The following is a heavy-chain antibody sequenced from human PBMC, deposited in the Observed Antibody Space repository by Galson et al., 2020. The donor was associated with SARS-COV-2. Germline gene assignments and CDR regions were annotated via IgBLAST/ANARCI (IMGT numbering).Heavy chain of an antibody. V-gene: IGHV3-13*05. CDR1: GFTFSNYD. D-gene: IGHD3-16*01. CDR2: IGTAGDP. J-gene: IGHJ3*02. Sequence: GESLKISCAASGFTFSNYDMHWVRQGTGKGLEWVSGIGTAGDPYYPGSVKGRFTISRENAKNSLYLQMNSLRAGDTAVYYCARGLRGRNVFDIWGQGTMVTVSS. CDR3: ARGLRGRNVFDI.